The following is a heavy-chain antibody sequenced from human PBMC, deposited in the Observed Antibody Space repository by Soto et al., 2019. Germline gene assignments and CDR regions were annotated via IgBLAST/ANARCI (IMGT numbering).Heavy chain of an antibody. Sequence: LRLSCAASGFTFSDYYMSWIRQAPGKGLEWVSYISSSSSYTNYADSVKGRFTISRDNAKNSLYLQMNSLRAEDTAVYYCARTALRLGELSLMDVWGQGTLVTVS. CDR3: ARTALRLGELSLMDV. D-gene: IGHD3-16*02. CDR1: GFTFSDYY. J-gene: IGHJ4*02. CDR2: ISSSSSYT. V-gene: IGHV3-11*06.